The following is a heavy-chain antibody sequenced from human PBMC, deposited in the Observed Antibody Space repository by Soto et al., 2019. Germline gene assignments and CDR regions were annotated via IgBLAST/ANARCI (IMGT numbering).Heavy chain of an antibody. V-gene: IGHV1-18*04. Sequence: QLPLVQSGGEVKKPGASVRVSCEAYGYPFSKYGISWIRQAPGQGLEWMGWIKPDNGNTDYAQKFQGRVTMTTDTSSNTAYMELRSLRSDDTAVYYCAASSDSGFDPWGQGTLVSVSS. D-gene: IGHD3-10*01. J-gene: IGHJ5*02. CDR3: AASSDSGFDP. CDR2: IKPDNGNT. CDR1: GYPFSKYG.